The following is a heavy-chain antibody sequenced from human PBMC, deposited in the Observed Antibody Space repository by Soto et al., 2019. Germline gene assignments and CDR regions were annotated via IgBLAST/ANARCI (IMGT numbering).Heavy chain of an antibody. V-gene: IGHV1-18*04. J-gene: IGHJ4*02. CDR3: ARAATGSYHSAY. Sequence: QVQLVQSGPEVKNPGASVRVSCVASGYAFTSYGVNWVRQAPGQGLEWMGWIAPHSGRTTYLPKFQGRVTMTADVSTNTAYIELRSLKSDDTGIYVCARAATGSYHSAYWGQGTVVTVSS. CDR1: GYAFTSYG. CDR2: IAPHSGRT. D-gene: IGHD3-10*01.